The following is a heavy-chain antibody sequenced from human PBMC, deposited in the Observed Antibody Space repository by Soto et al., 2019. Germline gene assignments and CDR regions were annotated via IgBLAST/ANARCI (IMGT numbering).Heavy chain of an antibody. CDR1: GGSISSGGYS. D-gene: IGHD2-15*01. CDR2: IYHSGST. CDR3: ARGQVVAAQH. Sequence: QLQLQESGSGLVKPSQTLSLTCAVSGGSISSGGYSWSWIRQPPGKGLEWIGYIYHSGSTSYNPSLQSRVTLSVNRSKNQFSLKLSSVTAADTAVYYCARGQVVAAQHWGQGTLVTVSS. J-gene: IGHJ4*02. V-gene: IGHV4-30-2*01.